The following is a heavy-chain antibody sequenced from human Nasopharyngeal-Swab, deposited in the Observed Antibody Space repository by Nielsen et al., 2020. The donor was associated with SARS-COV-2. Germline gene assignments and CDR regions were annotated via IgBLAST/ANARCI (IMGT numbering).Heavy chain of an antibody. CDR1: GGSFSGYY. J-gene: IGHJ4*02. V-gene: IGHV4-34*01. CDR2: INHSGST. Sequence: SETLSLTWAVYGGSFSGYYWRWIRQPPGKGLEWIGEINHSGSTTYNPSLKSRVTISVETSKKQFSLKLSSVTAADPAVYYCSAAGGNYWGQGTLVTVSS. CDR3: SAAGGNY. D-gene: IGHD6-13*01.